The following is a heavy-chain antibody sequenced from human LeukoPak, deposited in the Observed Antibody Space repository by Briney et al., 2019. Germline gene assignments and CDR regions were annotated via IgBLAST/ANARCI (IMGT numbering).Heavy chain of an antibody. CDR3: AKSPGFSSSSFDP. Sequence: PGGSLRLSCAASGFTFDDYAMHWVRQAPGKGLEWVSGISWNSGSIGYADSVKGRFPISRDNAKNSLYLQMNSLRAEDTALYYCAKSPGFSSSSFDPWGQGTLVTVSS. CDR2: ISWNSGSI. D-gene: IGHD6-13*01. V-gene: IGHV3-9*01. CDR1: GFTFDDYA. J-gene: IGHJ5*02.